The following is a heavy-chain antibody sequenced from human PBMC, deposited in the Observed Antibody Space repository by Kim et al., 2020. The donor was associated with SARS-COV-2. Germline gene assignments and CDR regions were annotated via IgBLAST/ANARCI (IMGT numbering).Heavy chain of an antibody. Sequence: GGSLRLSCAASGFTFSSYAMSWVHQAPGKGLEWVSAISGSGGSTYYADSVKGRFTISRDNSKNTLYLQMNSLRAEDTAVYYCVKGRGSGRGSFDYWGQGTLVTVSS. J-gene: IGHJ4*02. CDR3: VKGRGSGRGSFDY. V-gene: IGHV3-23*01. CDR1: GFTFSSYA. D-gene: IGHD3-10*01. CDR2: ISGSGGST.